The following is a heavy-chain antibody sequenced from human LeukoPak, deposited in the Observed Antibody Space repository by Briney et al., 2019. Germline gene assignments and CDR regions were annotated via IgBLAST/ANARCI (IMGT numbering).Heavy chain of an antibody. V-gene: IGHV3-53*01. CDR1: GFTVRSNY. J-gene: IGHJ4*02. Sequence: GGSLRLSCAASGFTVRSNYMSWVRQAPGKGLEWVSVIYSGGSTYYADSVKGRFTISRDNSKNTLYLQMNSLRAEDTAVYYCATVPDPYDRGHYWGQGTLVTVSS. CDR2: IYSGGST. D-gene: IGHD3-10*02. CDR3: ATVPDPYDRGHY.